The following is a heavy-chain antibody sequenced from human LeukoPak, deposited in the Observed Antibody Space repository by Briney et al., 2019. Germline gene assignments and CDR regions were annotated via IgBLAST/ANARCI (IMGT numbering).Heavy chain of an antibody. CDR3: ARGKGTVGAYYFDY. D-gene: IGHD1-26*01. V-gene: IGHV4-34*01. Sequence: SETLSLTCAVYGGSFSGYYWSWIRQPPGKGLEWIGEINHSGSTNYNPSLKSRVTISVDTSKNQFSLKLSSVTAADTAVYYCARGKGTVGAYYFDYWGQGTLVTVSS. CDR2: INHSGST. CDR1: GGSFSGYY. J-gene: IGHJ4*02.